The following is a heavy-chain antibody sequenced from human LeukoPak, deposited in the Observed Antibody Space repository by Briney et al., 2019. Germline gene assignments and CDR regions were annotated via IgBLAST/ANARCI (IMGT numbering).Heavy chain of an antibody. CDR3: ATDIGLAWLDP. V-gene: IGHV4-39*02. CDR2: IYYSGST. Sequence: SETLSLTCTVSGGSISSSSYYWGWIRQPPGKGLEWIGSIYYSGSTYYNPSLKSRVTISVDTSKNQFSLKVSSVTAADTAVYYCATDIGLAWLDPWGQGTRVTVSS. CDR1: GGSISSSSYY. D-gene: IGHD2-15*01. J-gene: IGHJ5*02.